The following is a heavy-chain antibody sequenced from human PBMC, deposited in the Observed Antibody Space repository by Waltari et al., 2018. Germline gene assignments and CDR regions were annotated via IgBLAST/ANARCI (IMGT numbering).Heavy chain of an antibody. J-gene: IGHJ4*02. CDR1: GGTFSSYT. Sequence: QVQLVQSGAEVKKPGSSVKVSCKASGGTFSSYTISWVRQAPGQGLGWMGRIIPILGIANYAQKFQGRVTITADKSTSTAYMELSSLRSEDTAVYYCAREGSYGRHNWGQGTLVTVSS. V-gene: IGHV1-69*08. CDR3: AREGSYGRHN. CDR2: IIPILGIA. D-gene: IGHD4-17*01.